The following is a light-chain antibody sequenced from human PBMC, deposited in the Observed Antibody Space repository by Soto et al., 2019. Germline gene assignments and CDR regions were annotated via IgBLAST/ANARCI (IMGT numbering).Light chain of an antibody. Sequence: QSVLTQPASVSGSPGQSVTISCTGGSXDIGGYNYVSWFQQHPGKVPKLMIYEVTNRPSGVSNRFSGSKSGSTASLTISGLQAEDEADYYCSSSTSSNTLVFGTGTKSPS. CDR1: SXDIGGYNY. J-gene: IGLJ1*01. CDR2: EVT. CDR3: SSSTSSNTLV. V-gene: IGLV2-14*01.